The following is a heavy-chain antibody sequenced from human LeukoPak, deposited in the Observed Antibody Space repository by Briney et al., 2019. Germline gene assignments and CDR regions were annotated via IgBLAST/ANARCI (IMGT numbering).Heavy chain of an antibody. V-gene: IGHV3-7*01. Sequence: PGGSLRLSCAASGFTFSNYWMTWVRQAPGKGLEWVANIKQDGSEKYSVDSVEGRFTISRDNTKNTLYLQMNSLRAEDTAVYYCARDLNYRFDYWGQGTLVTVSS. CDR2: IKQDGSEK. J-gene: IGHJ4*02. CDR3: ARDLNYRFDY. D-gene: IGHD4-11*01. CDR1: GFTFSNYW.